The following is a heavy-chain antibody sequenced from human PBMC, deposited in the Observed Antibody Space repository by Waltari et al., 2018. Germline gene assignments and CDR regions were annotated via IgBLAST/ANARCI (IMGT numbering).Heavy chain of an antibody. CDR2: IIPIFGTA. CDR3: ARDSTDRRGDC. J-gene: IGHJ4*02. Sequence: QVQLVQSGAEVKKPGSSVKVSCKASGGTFSSYAISWVRQAHGQGLEWMGGIIPIFGTATYAQKFQGRVTISADKSTSTAYIELSSLRSEDTAVYYCARDSTDRRGDCWGQGTLVTVSS. CDR1: GGTFSSYA. D-gene: IGHD3-16*01. V-gene: IGHV1-69*14.